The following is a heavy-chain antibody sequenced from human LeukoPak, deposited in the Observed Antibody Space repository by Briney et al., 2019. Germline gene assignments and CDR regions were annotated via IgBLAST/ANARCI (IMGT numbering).Heavy chain of an antibody. CDR2: MNPNSGNT. Sequence: ASVKVSCKASGYTFTSYDINWVRQATGQGLEWMGWMNPNSGNTGCAQKFQGRVTMTRNTSISTAYMELSSLRPEETAVYYCAREESVVAGTCDYWGQGTLVTVSS. V-gene: IGHV1-8*01. CDR1: GYTFTSYD. D-gene: IGHD6-19*01. CDR3: AREESVVAGTCDY. J-gene: IGHJ4*02.